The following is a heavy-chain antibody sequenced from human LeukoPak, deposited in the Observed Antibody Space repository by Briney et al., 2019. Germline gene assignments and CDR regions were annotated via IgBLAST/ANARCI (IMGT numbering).Heavy chain of an antibody. Sequence: GGSLRLSCVASGFTFSTYSMKWVRQAPGKGLEWVSSINSNGYYIYYADSVKGRFTISRDNAKNSLYLHMSSLRAEDTAVYYCAELGITMIGGVWGKGTTVTISS. V-gene: IGHV3-21*01. CDR2: INSNGYYI. CDR1: GFTFSTYS. CDR3: AELGITMIGGV. D-gene: IGHD3-10*02. J-gene: IGHJ6*04.